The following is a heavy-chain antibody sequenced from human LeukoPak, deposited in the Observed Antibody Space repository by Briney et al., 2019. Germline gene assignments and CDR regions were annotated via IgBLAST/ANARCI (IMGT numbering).Heavy chain of an antibody. D-gene: IGHD3-10*01. Sequence: GGSLRLSGAASGFTFSSYDMTWVRQAPGKGLEWVSAISGSGGSTYYADSVKGRSTISRDNSKNTLYLQMNSLRAEDTAVYYCAKFGLAGSGRYHDAFDIWGQGTMVTVSS. CDR1: GFTFSSYD. V-gene: IGHV3-23*01. CDR3: AKFGLAGSGRYHDAFDI. J-gene: IGHJ3*02. CDR2: ISGSGGST.